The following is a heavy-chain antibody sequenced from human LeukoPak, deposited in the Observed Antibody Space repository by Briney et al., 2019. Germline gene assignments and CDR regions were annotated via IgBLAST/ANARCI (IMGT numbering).Heavy chain of an antibody. D-gene: IGHD3-22*01. CDR3: ARGDLDYYDSSGPPPDY. CDR2: INSSGGST. Sequence: GGSVKVSCMASGYTFTSYYTHWVRQAPGQGVEWMGIINSSGGSTGYAQKFQGRVTMTRDTSTSTVYMELSSLRSEDTAVYYCARGDLDYYDSSGPPPDYWGQGTLVTVSS. V-gene: IGHV1-46*01. J-gene: IGHJ4*02. CDR1: GYTFTSYY.